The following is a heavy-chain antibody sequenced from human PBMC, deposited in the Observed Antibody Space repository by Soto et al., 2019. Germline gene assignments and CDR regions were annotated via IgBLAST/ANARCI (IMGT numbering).Heavy chain of an antibody. D-gene: IGHD2-15*01. CDR1: GYTFTSYA. V-gene: IGHV1-3*05. CDR3: ASTRLGPTPYGMAV. J-gene: IGHJ6*02. CDR2: INAGNGNT. Sequence: QVQLVQSGAEEKKPGASVKVSCKASGYTFTSYAMHWVRQAPGQRLEWMGWINAGNGNTKYSQKFEGRVTITRDTAASTAGMELSSLRSEDTAVYYCASTRLGPTPYGMAVWGQGTTVTVSS.